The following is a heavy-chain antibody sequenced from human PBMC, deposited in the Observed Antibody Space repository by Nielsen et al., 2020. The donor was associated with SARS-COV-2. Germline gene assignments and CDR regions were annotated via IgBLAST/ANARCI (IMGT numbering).Heavy chain of an antibody. Sequence: SETLSLTCAVYGGSFSGYYWSWIRQPPGKGLEWIGEINHSGSTNYNPSLKSRVTISVDMSKNQFSLKLSSVTAADTAVYYCARAPVTTVFDYWGQGTLVTVSS. CDR3: ARAPVTTVFDY. CDR1: GGSFSGYY. J-gene: IGHJ4*02. D-gene: IGHD4-17*01. V-gene: IGHV4-34*01. CDR2: INHSGST.